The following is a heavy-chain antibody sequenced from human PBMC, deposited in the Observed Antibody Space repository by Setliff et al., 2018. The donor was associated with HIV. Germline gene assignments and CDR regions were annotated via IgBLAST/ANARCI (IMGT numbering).Heavy chain of an antibody. CDR3: ARAKSLVRGVNYFDY. J-gene: IGHJ4*02. V-gene: IGHV1-46*02. Sequence: ASVKVSCKASGYTINNYYMHWVRQAPAQGLEWMGIINPSDNRTYYAQKFQGRVTMTRDTSTISVYMELRSLRSEDTAVYYCARAKSLVRGVNYFDYWGQGTLVTVSS. D-gene: IGHD3-10*01. CDR2: INPSDNRT. CDR1: GYTINNYY.